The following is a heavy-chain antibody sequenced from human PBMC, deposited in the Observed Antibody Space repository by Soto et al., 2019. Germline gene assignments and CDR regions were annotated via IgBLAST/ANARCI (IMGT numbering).Heavy chain of an antibody. D-gene: IGHD3-16*01. CDR3: LRWYGFFGAGGVD. Sequence: QVQLVQSVTELRKPGASVKLSCKASGYIFTKYYIAWVRQAPGHGLEWMGMINGYNGKANYGQDFRGRVIMTTDTSTNTAYMDRRSITSEDTGVYYCLRWYGFFGAGGVDWGQGTLVTVSS. CDR2: INGYNGKA. V-gene: IGHV1-18*01. J-gene: IGHJ4*02. CDR1: GYIFTKYY.